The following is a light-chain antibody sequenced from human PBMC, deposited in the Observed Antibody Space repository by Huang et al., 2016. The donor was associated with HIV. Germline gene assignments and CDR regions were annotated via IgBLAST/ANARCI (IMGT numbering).Light chain of an antibody. V-gene: IGKV1-NL1*01. CDR3: QQYWSTPPAT. CDR2: AAS. CDR1: QGISNS. Sequence: DIQTTQSPSSLPASVGDRVTITCRASQGISNSLAWYQQKPGKAPKLLLYAASKLESGVPSRFSGSASGTDYTLTISSLQPEDFATYYCQQYWSTPPATFGQGTKVEIK. J-gene: IGKJ1*01.